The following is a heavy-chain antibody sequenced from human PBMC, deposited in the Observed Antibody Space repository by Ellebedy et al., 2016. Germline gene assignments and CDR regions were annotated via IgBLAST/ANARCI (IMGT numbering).Heavy chain of an antibody. Sequence: GSLRLXXAVSGGSISSSNWWSWVRQPPGKGLEWIGEIYHSGSTNYNPSLKSRVTISVDKSKNQFSLKLNSVTAADTAVYYCARGRMVNASALLDYYYYYGMDVWGQGTTVTVSS. CDR1: GGSISSSNW. CDR2: IYHSGST. J-gene: IGHJ6*02. V-gene: IGHV4-4*02. CDR3: ARGRMVNASALLDYYYYYGMDV. D-gene: IGHD2-8*01.